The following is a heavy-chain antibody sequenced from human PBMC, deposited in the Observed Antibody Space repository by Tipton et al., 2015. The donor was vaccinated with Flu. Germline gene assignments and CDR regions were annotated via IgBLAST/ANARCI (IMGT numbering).Heavy chain of an antibody. D-gene: IGHD1-26*01. V-gene: IGHV4-39*07. CDR2: VYYTGDT. CDR1: GDSVSDSGYY. Sequence: LRLSCSVSGDSVSDSGYYWAWIRHPPGKGLEWVGNVYYTGDTYSSPSLKARVTMTIDTSHNRFSLRLTSVTAADTATYFCARATLGADFNWFDPWGQGTVVTVSS. J-gene: IGHJ5*02. CDR3: ARATLGADFNWFDP.